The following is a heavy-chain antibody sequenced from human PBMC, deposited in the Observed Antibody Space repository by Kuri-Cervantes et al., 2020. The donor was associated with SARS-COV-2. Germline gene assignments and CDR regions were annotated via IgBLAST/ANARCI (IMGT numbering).Heavy chain of an antibody. CDR1: GFTFSSYA. D-gene: IGHD3-22*01. CDR3: AEDYYDSSGYKVD. CDR2: ISYDGSNK. J-gene: IGHJ4*02. V-gene: IGHV3-30-3*01. Sequence: GGSLRLSCAASGFTFSSYAMHWVRQAPGKGLEWVAVISYDGSNKYYADSVKGRFTISRDNSKNTLYLQMNSLRAEDTAVYYCAEDYYDSSGYKVDWGQGTLVTVSS.